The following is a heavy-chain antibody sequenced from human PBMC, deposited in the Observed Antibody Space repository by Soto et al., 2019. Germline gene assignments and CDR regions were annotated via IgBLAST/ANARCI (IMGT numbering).Heavy chain of an antibody. D-gene: IGHD3-9*01. V-gene: IGHV1-69*01. J-gene: IGHJ4*02. CDR1: GGTFSSYA. CDR3: ARVKEYFDWSFSFDY. CDR2: IIPIFGTA. Sequence: QVQLVQSGAEVKKPGSSVKVSCKASGGTFSSYAISWVRQAPGQGREWMGGIIPIFGTANYAQKFQGRVTITADESTSTAYMELSSLRSEDTAVYYCARVKEYFDWSFSFDYWGQGTLVTVSS.